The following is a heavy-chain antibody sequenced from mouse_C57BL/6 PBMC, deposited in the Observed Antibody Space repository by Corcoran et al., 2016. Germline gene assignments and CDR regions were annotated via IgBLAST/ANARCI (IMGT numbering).Heavy chain of an antibody. D-gene: IGHD1-1*01. CDR1: GYTFTTYG. V-gene: IGHV9-3*01. J-gene: IGHJ3*01. CDR2: INTYSGVP. CDR3: ASSAVYYCSSYPFAY. Sequence: QIQLVQSGPELKKPGETVKISCKASGYTFTTYGMSWVKQAPGKGLKWMGWINTYSGVPTYADDFKGRFAFSLETSASTAYLQINNLKNEDTATYFCASSAVYYCSSYPFAYWGQGTLVTVSA.